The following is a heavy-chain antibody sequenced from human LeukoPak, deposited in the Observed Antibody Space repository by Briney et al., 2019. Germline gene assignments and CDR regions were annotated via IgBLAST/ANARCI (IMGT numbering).Heavy chain of an antibody. CDR3: ARERYCSGGSCYSYACYYYYYMDV. J-gene: IGHJ6*03. CDR2: IYHSGST. CDR1: GGSISSSNW. V-gene: IGHV4-4*02. Sequence: SETLSLTCAVSGGSISSSNWWRWVRQPPGKGLEWIGEIYHSGSTNYNPSLKSRVTISVDTSKNQFSLKLSSVTAADTAVYYCARERYCSGGSCYSYACYYYYYMDVWGKGTTVTVSS. D-gene: IGHD2-15*01.